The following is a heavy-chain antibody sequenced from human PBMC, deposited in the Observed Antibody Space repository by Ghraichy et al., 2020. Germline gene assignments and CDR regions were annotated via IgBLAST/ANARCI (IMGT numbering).Heavy chain of an antibody. CDR3: AKDEVVHGDSLDY. D-gene: IGHD4-17*01. CDR2: ISFDGSLK. Sequence: GGYLRLSCAASGFTFSTYGMHWVRQAPGKGLAGVAVISFDGSLKYYADSVKGRFTISRDNSKSTLYLQMNSLRDEDTAVYYCAKDEVVHGDSLDYWGRATLVTVSS. J-gene: IGHJ4*02. CDR1: GFTFSTYG. V-gene: IGHV3-30*18.